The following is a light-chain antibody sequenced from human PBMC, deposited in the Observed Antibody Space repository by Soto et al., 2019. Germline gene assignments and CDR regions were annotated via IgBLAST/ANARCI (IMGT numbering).Light chain of an antibody. CDR2: GAS. CDR1: QSVSSGY. V-gene: IGKV3-20*01. CDR3: QQYGSSPHT. Sequence: ETVLTQSPGTLSLSPGERATLSCRASQSVSSGYLAWYQQKPGQAPRLLIYGASRRATGIPDRFSGSGSGTDFTVTISRLEPEDFAVYYWQQYGSSPHTFGQGTKLVIK. J-gene: IGKJ2*01.